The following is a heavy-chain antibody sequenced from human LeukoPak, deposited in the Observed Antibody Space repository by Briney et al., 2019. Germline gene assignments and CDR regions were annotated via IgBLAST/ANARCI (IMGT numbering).Heavy chain of an antibody. CDR2: INPNSGGT. D-gene: IGHD5-18*01. J-gene: IGHJ6*03. V-gene: IGHV1-2*02. CDR1: GYTFTGYY. Sequence: ASVKVSCEASGYTFTGYYMHWVRQAPGQGLEWMGWINPNSGGTNYAQKFQGRVTMTRDTSISTAYMELSRLRSDDTAVYYCAREAARILGDYMDVWGKGTTVTVSS. CDR3: AREAARILGDYMDV.